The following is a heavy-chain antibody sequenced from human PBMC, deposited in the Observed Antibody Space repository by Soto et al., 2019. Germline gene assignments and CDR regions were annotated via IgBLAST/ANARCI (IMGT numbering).Heavy chain of an antibody. D-gene: IGHD3-22*01. CDR3: ARLKGAFFITTYNWFDP. V-gene: IGHV1-18*04. Sequence: ASVKVSCKVFDYTFSTYGVSWVRQAPGQGLEWMGWISGYNGKTNYAEKFQGRVTLTTDTSTSSAHMELRSLRSDDTAVYYCARLKGAFFITTYNWFDPWGQGTPVTVSS. J-gene: IGHJ5*02. CDR1: DYTFSTYG. CDR2: ISGYNGKT.